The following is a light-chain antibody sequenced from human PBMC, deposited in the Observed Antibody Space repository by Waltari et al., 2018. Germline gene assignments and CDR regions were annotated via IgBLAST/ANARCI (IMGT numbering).Light chain of an antibody. CDR3: QQYYSYPG. CDR2: AAS. Sequence: AIRMTQSPSSLSASTGDRVTITCRASQGISSYLAWYQQKPWKAPKLLIYAASTLQSGVPSRFSGSGSGTDFTLTISCLQSEDFATYYCQQYYSYPGFGGGTKVEIK. CDR1: QGISSY. V-gene: IGKV1-8*01. J-gene: IGKJ4*01.